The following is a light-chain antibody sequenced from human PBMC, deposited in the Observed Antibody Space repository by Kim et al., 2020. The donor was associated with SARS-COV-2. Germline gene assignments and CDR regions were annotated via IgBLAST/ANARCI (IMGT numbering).Light chain of an antibody. Sequence: EIVMTQSPATLSVSPGERATLSCRASQSVRNNLAWYQQIPGQAPRLLIHGASTGATGIPARFSGSGSGTEFTLTISSLQSEDFAVYYCQQYDTWPTFGQGTTLEI. CDR2: GAS. CDR3: QQYDTWPT. V-gene: IGKV3-15*01. CDR1: QSVRNN. J-gene: IGKJ2*01.